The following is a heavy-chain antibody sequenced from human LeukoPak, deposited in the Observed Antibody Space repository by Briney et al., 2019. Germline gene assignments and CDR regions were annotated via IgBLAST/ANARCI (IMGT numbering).Heavy chain of an antibody. CDR1: GFTFSTYW. CDR2: INSDESNT. V-gene: IGHV3-74*01. CDR3: ARLWDSSSSRHFDY. Sequence: PGGSLRLSCAASGFTFSTYWMHWVRQAPGKGLVWVSHINSDESNTNYADSVKGRFTISRDNAKNTLYLQMSNLRAEDTAVYFCARLWDSSSSRHFDYWGQGTLVTVSS. D-gene: IGHD6-6*01. J-gene: IGHJ4*02.